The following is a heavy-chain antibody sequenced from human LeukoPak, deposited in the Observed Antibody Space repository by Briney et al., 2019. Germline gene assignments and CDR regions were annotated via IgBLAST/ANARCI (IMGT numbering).Heavy chain of an antibody. CDR2: IRQDGGEK. Sequence: GGSLRLXCAVSGFTFTDYWMNWVRQAPGKGLEWVASIRQDGGEKSYVDSVKGRFTISRDNTKSSLYLQINSLRAEDTAVYYCARDGTAAGLYFDLWGQGTLVTVSS. D-gene: IGHD6-13*01. V-gene: IGHV3-7*01. CDR1: GFTFTDYW. J-gene: IGHJ4*01. CDR3: ARDGTAAGLYFDL.